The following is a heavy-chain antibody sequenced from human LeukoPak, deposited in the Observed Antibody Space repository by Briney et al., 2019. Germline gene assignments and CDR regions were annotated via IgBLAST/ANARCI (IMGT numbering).Heavy chain of an antibody. CDR2: INAGNGNT. V-gene: IGHV1-3*01. J-gene: IGHJ4*02. Sequence: ASVKVSCKASGYTFTTYAINWVRQAPGQRLEWMGWINAGNGNTKDSQKFQGRVAITKDTSASTAYMELRSLRSEDTGVYYCARHSDYGDYVFDYWGQGTLVTVSS. CDR1: GYTFTTYA. CDR3: ARHSDYGDYVFDY. D-gene: IGHD4-17*01.